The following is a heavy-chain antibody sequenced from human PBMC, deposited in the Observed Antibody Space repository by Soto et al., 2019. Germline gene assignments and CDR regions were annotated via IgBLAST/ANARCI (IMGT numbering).Heavy chain of an antibody. Sequence: SETLSLTCTVSGGSISSDRYYWGWVRQPPGKGLEWIGTIYYSGNTYYNPSLKSRVALSIDTSKNQFSLKLNFVTAADTAVYYCARLPAVPYYMDVWGKGTTVTVSS. CDR1: GGSISSDRYY. CDR3: ARLPAVPYYMDV. J-gene: IGHJ6*03. V-gene: IGHV4-39*01. D-gene: IGHD4-17*01. CDR2: IYYSGNT.